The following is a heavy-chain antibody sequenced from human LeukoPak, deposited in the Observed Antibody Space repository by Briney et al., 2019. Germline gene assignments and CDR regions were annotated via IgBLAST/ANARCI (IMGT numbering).Heavy chain of an antibody. J-gene: IGHJ6*03. V-gene: IGHV3-23*01. D-gene: IGHD3-9*01. CDR1: GFTFSTYG. CDR3: AKDGGEYYDILTGYYPRLYYMDV. Sequence: PGGSLRLSCVASGFTFSTYGMSWVRQAPGKGLEWVSAISVSGGSTYYADSVKVRFTISSDNSKNTLYLQMNSLRAEYTAVYYCAKDGGEYYDILTGYYPRLYYMDVWGKGTTVTISS. CDR2: ISVSGGST.